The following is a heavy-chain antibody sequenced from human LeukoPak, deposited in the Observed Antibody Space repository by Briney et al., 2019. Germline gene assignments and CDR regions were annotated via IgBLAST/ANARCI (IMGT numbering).Heavy chain of an antibody. CDR3: ARHPNEWEPFDY. J-gene: IGHJ4*02. V-gene: IGHV1-18*01. D-gene: IGHD1-26*01. CDR2: ISAYNGNT. CDR1: GYTFASHG. Sequence: ASVKVSCKASGYTFASHGISWVRQAPGQGLEWMGWISAYNGNTNYAQKLQGRVTMTTDTSTSTAYMELRSLRSDDTAVYYCARHPNEWEPFDYWGQGTLVTVSS.